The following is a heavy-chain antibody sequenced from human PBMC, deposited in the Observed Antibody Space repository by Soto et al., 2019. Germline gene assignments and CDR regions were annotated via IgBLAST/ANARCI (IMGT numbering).Heavy chain of an antibody. D-gene: IGHD6-19*01. CDR1: GGSISTSNW. J-gene: IGHJ5*02. CDR2: VYHSGST. V-gene: IGHV4-4*02. Sequence: PSETLSLTCAVSGGSISTSNWWSWVRQPPGKGLEWIGEVYHSGSTNYNPSLKSRVTISVDKSKNQFSLKLSSVTAADTAVYYCARGFTVAGTNNWFDPWGQGTLVTVS. CDR3: ARGFTVAGTNNWFDP.